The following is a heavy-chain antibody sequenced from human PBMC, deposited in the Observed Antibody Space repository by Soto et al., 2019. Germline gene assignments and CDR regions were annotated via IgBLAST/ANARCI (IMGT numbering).Heavy chain of an antibody. CDR3: ASGGGDTAISRFDY. CDR2: ISPYNGNP. D-gene: IGHD5-18*01. J-gene: IGHJ4*02. V-gene: IGHV1-18*01. Sequence: QVQLVQSGAEVKKPGASVKVACRASGYTFTSYGISWVRQAPGQGLEWMGWISPYNGNPNYAQKLQGSVTMTTDTSTSTAYMERKSLRSADTAVYYCASGGGDTAISRFDYWGQGTLVTVSS. CDR1: GYTFTSYG.